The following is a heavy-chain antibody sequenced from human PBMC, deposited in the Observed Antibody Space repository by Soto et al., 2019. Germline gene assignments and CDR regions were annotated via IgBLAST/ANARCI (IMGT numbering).Heavy chain of an antibody. CDR1: GFTFSSYA. CDR3: AKAMVTTVTAFDY. Sequence: VGSLRLSCAASGFTFSSYAMSWVRQAPGKGLEWVSAISGSGGSTYYADSVKGRFTISRDNSKNTLYPQMNSLRAEDTAVYYCAKAMVTTVTAFDYWGQGTLVTVSS. V-gene: IGHV3-23*01. J-gene: IGHJ4*02. CDR2: ISGSGGST. D-gene: IGHD4-4*01.